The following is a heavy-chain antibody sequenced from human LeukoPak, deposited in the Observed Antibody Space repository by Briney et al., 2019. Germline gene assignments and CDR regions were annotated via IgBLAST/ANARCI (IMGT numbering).Heavy chain of an antibody. D-gene: IGHD3-16*02. Sequence: GGSLRLSCAASGFTFSSYAMSWVHQAPGKGLELVPAISGSGGSTYYADSVKGRFTISRDNSKNTLYLQMNSLRAEDMAVYYCAKGFRPYRLDWGQGTLVTVSS. CDR1: GFTFSSYA. V-gene: IGHV3-23*01. CDR2: ISGSGGST. CDR3: AKGFRPYRLD. J-gene: IGHJ4*02.